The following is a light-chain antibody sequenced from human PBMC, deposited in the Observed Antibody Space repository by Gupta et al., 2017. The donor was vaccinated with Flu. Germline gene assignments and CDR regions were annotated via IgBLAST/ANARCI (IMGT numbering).Light chain of an antibody. CDR1: QSLNNY. J-gene: IGKJ1*01. CDR2: DAS. CDR3: HQRSNWQT. V-gene: IGKV3-11*01. Sequence: EAVLTQSPGTLSLSPGERATLSCRASQSLNNYIAWYQHKPGQAPRLLIYDASNRAAGTPPRFSGSGSGTDFTLTSSSLEPEDSAIYYCHQRSNWQTFGQGTKVEIK.